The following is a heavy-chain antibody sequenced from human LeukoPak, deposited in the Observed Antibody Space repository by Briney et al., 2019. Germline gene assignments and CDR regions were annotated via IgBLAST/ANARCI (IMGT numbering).Heavy chain of an antibody. D-gene: IGHD3-9*01. CDR1: GFTFSSYD. J-gene: IGHJ4*02. V-gene: IGHV3-48*01. CDR2: ISGSSSTK. Sequence: GGSLRLSCAASGFTFSSYDMDWVRQAPGKGLEWVSYISGSSSTKYYADSVKGRFFISRDNAKNSLYLQMNSLRAEDTAVYYCARDLGALRYFDWSFDYWGQGTLVTVSS. CDR3: ARDLGALRYFDWSFDY.